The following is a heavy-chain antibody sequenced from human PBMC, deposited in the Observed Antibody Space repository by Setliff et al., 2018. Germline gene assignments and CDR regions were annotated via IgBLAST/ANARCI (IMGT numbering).Heavy chain of an antibody. Sequence: SVKVSCKASGGTFSTYGISWVRQAPGQGLEWMGGTIPIFGTTNYAQKFQGRVTIITDESTNTAYMELRSLRSDDTAVYYCARDRKEVVISPSQAAFDIWGQGTMVTVSS. V-gene: IGHV1-69*05. D-gene: IGHD3-22*01. CDR1: GGTFSTYG. J-gene: IGHJ3*02. CDR3: ARDRKEVVISPSQAAFDI. CDR2: TIPIFGTT.